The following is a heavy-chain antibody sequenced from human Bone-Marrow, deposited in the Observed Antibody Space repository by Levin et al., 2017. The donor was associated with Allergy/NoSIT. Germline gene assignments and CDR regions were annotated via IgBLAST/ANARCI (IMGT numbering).Heavy chain of an antibody. V-gene: IGHV3-48*03. Sequence: AGGSLRLSCAASGFTFSSYEMNWVRQAPGKGLEWVSYISSSGSTIYYADSVKGRFTISRDNAKNSLYLQMNSLRAEDTAVYYCARVEKGYYYYYGMDVWGQGTTVTVSS. CDR2: ISSSGSTI. CDR1: GFTFSSYE. J-gene: IGHJ6*02. CDR3: ARVEKGYYYYYGMDV.